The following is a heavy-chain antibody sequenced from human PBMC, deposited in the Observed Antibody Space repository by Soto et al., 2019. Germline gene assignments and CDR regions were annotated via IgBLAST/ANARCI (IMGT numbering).Heavy chain of an antibody. D-gene: IGHD3-10*01. CDR2: IATYNNNK. CDR3: ARVVRGVVNWFDP. V-gene: IGHV1-18*01. CDR1: GDTFANFG. J-gene: IGHJ5*02. Sequence: HLVQSGPEVKRSGASITVSCKTSGDTFANFGLSWVRQAPGQGLEWMGWIATYNNNKNYAQKFQGRLTLTTETSTSTAYMELESLGYEDTAVYYCARVVRGVVNWFDPWGQGTLVTVSS.